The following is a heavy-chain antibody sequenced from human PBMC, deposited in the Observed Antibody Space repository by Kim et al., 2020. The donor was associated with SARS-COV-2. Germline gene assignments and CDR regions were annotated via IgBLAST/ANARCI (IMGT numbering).Heavy chain of an antibody. D-gene: IGHD1-26*01. CDR3: ARYRPKSSEGAPSWFDP. Sequence: GGSLRLSCAASGFTFSSYCMSWVRQAPGKGLEWVANIKQDGSEKNYVDSVKGRFTISRDNAKNSLSLQMNSLRAEDTAVYYCARYRPKSSEGAPSWFDPWGQGTLVTVSS. J-gene: IGHJ5*02. CDR1: GFTFSSYC. V-gene: IGHV3-7*01. CDR2: IKQDGSEK.